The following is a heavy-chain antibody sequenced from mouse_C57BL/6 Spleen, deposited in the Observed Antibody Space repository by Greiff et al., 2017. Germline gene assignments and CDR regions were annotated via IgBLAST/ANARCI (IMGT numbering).Heavy chain of an antibody. J-gene: IGHJ4*01. CDR1: GFTFSDYG. V-gene: IGHV5-17*01. CDR2: ISSGSSTI. CDR3: ARGENYHGAMDY. Sequence: EVKLMESGGGLVKPGGSLKLSCAASGFTFSDYGMHWVRQAPEKGLEWVAYISSGSSTIYYADTVKGRFTISRDNAKNTLFLQMTRLRSEDTAMYYCARGENYHGAMDYWGQGTSVTVSS. D-gene: IGHD1-1*01.